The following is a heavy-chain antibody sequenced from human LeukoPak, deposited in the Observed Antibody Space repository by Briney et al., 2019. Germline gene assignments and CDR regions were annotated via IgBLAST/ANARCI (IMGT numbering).Heavy chain of an antibody. CDR1: GFTFSSYA. Sequence: GGSLRLSCAASGFTFSSYAMHWVRQAPGKGLEWVAVTSYDGSNKYYADSVKGRFTISRDNSKNTLYLQMNSLRAEDTAVYYCARVIRLGATWALGYWGQGTLVTVSS. CDR2: TSYDGSNK. V-gene: IGHV3-30-3*01. D-gene: IGHD1-26*01. CDR3: ARVIRLGATWALGY. J-gene: IGHJ4*02.